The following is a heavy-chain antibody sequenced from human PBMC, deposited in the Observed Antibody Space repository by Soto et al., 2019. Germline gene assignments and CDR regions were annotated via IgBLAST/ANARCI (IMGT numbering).Heavy chain of an antibody. J-gene: IGHJ4*02. Sequence: EVQLVESGGGLVQPGGSLRLSCAASGFTFSSYWMSWVRQAPGKGLEWVANIKQDGSEKYYVDSVKGRFTISRDNAKNSLYLQMNSLRAEDTAVYYCARSLVGYYRLDLYYFDYLGQGTLVTVSS. CDR1: GFTFSSYW. CDR3: ARSLVGYYRLDLYYFDY. D-gene: IGHD1-26*01. CDR2: IKQDGSEK. V-gene: IGHV3-7*05.